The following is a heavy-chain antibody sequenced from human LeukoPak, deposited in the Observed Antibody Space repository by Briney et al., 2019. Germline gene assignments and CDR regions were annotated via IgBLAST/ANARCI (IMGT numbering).Heavy chain of an antibody. Sequence: PGGSLRLSCAASGFTVSSNYMSWVRQAPGKGLEWVSAISGSGGSTYYADSVKGRFTISRDNSKNTLYLQMNSLRAEDTAVYYCAKAGGGGSSWSDFDYWGQGTLVTVSS. D-gene: IGHD6-13*01. CDR1: GFTVSSNY. J-gene: IGHJ4*02. CDR2: ISGSGGST. CDR3: AKAGGGGSSWSDFDY. V-gene: IGHV3-23*01.